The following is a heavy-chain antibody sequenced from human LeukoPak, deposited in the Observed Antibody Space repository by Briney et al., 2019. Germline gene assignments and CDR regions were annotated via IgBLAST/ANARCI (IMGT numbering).Heavy chain of an antibody. Sequence: SETLSLTCTVSGGSISSSSYYWGWIRQPPWKGLEWIGSISYSGSTYYTPSLKSRVTISVDTSKNQFSLKLSSVTAADTAVYYCARRIEDSSGYYYIDYWGQGTLVTVSS. J-gene: IGHJ4*02. CDR1: GGSISSSSYY. CDR2: ISYSGST. D-gene: IGHD3-22*01. CDR3: ARRIEDSSGYYYIDY. V-gene: IGHV4-39*01.